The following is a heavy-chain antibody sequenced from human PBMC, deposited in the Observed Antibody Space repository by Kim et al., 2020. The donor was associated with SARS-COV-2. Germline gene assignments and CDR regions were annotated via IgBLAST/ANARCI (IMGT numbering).Heavy chain of an antibody. CDR3: ARMYSSSGFDY. CDR1: GFTFSSYA. Sequence: GGSLRLSCAASGFTFSSYAMHWVRQAPGKGLEWVAVISYDGSNKYYADSVKGRFTISRDNSKNTLYLQMNSLRAEDTAVYYCARMYSSSGFDYWGQGTLV. CDR2: ISYDGSNK. J-gene: IGHJ4*02. D-gene: IGHD6-6*01. V-gene: IGHV3-30-3*01.